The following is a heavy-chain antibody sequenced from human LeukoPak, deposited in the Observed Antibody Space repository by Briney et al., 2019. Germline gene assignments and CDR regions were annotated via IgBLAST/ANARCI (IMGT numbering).Heavy chain of an antibody. CDR2: INPSGGST. CDR1: GYTFINYY. Sequence: GASVKVSCKASGYTFINYYMHWVRQAPGHGLEWMGIINPSGGSTSYAQKFQGRVTMTRDTSTSTVYMELSSLRSEDTAVYYCARDESTSILWWWGQGTLVTVSS. D-gene: IGHD2-21*01. V-gene: IGHV1-46*01. CDR3: ARDESTSILWW. J-gene: IGHJ1*01.